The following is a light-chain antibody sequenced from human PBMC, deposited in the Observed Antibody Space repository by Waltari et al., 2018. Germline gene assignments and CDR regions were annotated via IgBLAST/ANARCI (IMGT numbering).Light chain of an antibody. J-gene: IGKJ2*01. CDR3: QQKDT. CDR1: QSISSY. V-gene: IGKV1-39*01. CDR2: AAS. Sequence: DIQMTQSPSSLSASVGDRVTITCRASQSISSYLNWYQQKPGKAPKLLIYAASSLQSGVPSRFSGSGSRTDFTLTISSLQPEDFATYYCQQKDTFGQGTKLEIK.